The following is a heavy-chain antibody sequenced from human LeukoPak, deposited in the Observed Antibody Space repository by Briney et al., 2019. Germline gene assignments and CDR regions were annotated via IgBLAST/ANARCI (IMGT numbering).Heavy chain of an antibody. J-gene: IGHJ4*02. Sequence: SVKVSCKASGGTFSSYAISWVRQAPGQGLEWMGRIIPILGIANYAQKFQGRVTITADKSTSTAYMELSSLRPEDTAVYYCARVGYSGYDFDYWGQGTLVTVSS. CDR3: ARVGYSGYDFDY. CDR1: GGTFSSYA. V-gene: IGHV1-69*04. D-gene: IGHD5-12*01. CDR2: IIPILGIA.